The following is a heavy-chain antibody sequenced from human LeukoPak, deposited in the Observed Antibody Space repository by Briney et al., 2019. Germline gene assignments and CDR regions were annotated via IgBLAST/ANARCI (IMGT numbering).Heavy chain of an antibody. V-gene: IGHV4-31*03. CDR2: IYYSGST. CDR3: ARAPGYYDSSGYRSWEYFQH. CDR1: GGSISSGGYY. Sequence: SETLSLTCTVSGGSISSGGYYWSWIRQHPGKGLEWIGYIYYSGSTYYNPSLKSRVTISVDTSKNQFSLKLSSVTAADTAVYYCARAPGYYDSSGYRSWEYFQHWGQGTLVTVSS. D-gene: IGHD3-22*01. J-gene: IGHJ1*01.